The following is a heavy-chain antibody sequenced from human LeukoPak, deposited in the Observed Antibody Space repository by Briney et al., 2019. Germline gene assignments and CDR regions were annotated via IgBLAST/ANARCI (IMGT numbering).Heavy chain of an antibody. CDR1: GFTFSSYG. CDR3: ARPYSSGWDNWFDP. Sequence: GGSLRLSCAASGFTFSSYGMHWVRQAPGKWLEWVALISYDGSNKYYADSVKGRFTISRDNAKNSLYLQMNSLRAEDTAVYYCARPYSSGWDNWFDPWGQGTLVTVSS. D-gene: IGHD6-19*01. J-gene: IGHJ5*02. V-gene: IGHV3-30*12. CDR2: ISYDGSNK.